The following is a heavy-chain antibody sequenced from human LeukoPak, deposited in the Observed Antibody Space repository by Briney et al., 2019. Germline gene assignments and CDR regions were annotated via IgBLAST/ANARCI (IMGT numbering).Heavy chain of an antibody. V-gene: IGHV3-30-3*01. D-gene: IGHD6-13*01. J-gene: IGHJ4*02. Sequence: GGSLRLSCAASGFTFSSYAMHWVRQAPGKGLEWVAVISYDGSNKYYADSVKGRFTISRDNSKNTLYLQMNSLRAEDTAVYYCARWGDPGIAAADYYFDYWGQGTLVTVSS. CDR2: ISYDGSNK. CDR1: GFTFSSYA. CDR3: ARWGDPGIAAADYYFDY.